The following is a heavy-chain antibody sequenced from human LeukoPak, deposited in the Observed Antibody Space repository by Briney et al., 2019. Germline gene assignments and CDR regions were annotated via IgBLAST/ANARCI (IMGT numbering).Heavy chain of an antibody. CDR1: GFTFSSYV. V-gene: IGHV3-23*01. Sequence: GGSLRLSCAASGFTFSSYVMSWVRQAPGKGLEWVSLISGSGGNTYYADSVKGRFTISRDNAKNSLYLQMNSLRAEDTAVYYCARDSSSWYLGIDYWGQGTLVTVSS. J-gene: IGHJ4*02. CDR3: ARDSSSWYLGIDY. D-gene: IGHD6-13*01. CDR2: ISGSGGNT.